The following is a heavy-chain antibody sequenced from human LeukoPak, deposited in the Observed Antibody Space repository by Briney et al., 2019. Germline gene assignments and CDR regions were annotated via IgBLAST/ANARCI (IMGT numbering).Heavy chain of an antibody. CDR3: AKDIGTGGTGWYFDL. Sequence: QPGGSLRLSCAASGFTFDDYAMHWVRQAPGKGLEWVSGISWNSVSIGYADSVKGRFTISRDNAKNSLYLQMSSLRAEDTALYYCAKDIGTGGTGWYFDLWGRGTLVTVSS. CDR1: GFTFDDYA. V-gene: IGHV3-9*01. CDR2: ISWNSVSI. J-gene: IGHJ2*01. D-gene: IGHD6-13*01.